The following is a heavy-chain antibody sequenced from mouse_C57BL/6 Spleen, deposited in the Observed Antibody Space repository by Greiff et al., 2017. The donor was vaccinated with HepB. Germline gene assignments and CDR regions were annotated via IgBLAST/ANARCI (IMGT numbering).Heavy chain of an antibody. V-gene: IGHV14-2*01. Sequence: DVKLVESGAELVKPGDSVKLSCTASGFNIKDYYMHWVKQRTEQGLEWIGRIDPEDGETKYAPKFQGKATITADTSSNTAYLQLSSLTSEDTAVYYCARGWYGSSYGDYWGQGTTLTVSS. CDR1: GFNIKDYY. J-gene: IGHJ2*01. CDR3: ARGWYGSSYGDY. D-gene: IGHD1-1*01. CDR2: IDPEDGET.